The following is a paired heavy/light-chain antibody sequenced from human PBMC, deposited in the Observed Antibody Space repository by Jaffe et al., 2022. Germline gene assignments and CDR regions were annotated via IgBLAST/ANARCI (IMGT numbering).Heavy chain of an antibody. CDR1: GFNFDDYA. D-gene: IGHD6-19*01. Sequence: EVQLVESGGGLVQPGRSLRLSCAASGFNFDDYAMHWVRLAPGKGLEWVSAITWNSYKIDYADSVKGRFTISRDNAKNSLYLQMNSLRVEDTALYFCVKDISTDPYISAWYLSYFDYWGQGTLVTVSS. V-gene: IGHV3-9*01. J-gene: IGHJ4*02. CDR2: ITWNSYKI. CDR3: VKDISTDPYISAWYLSYFDY.
Light chain of an antibody. Sequence: DIQMTQSPSSLSASVGDRVTITCRASQDIRSYLNWYYQKAGKAPKLLIYGASSLQSGVPSRFSGSGSGTDFTLTISSLQPEDFATYYCQQSYETPPTWTFGQGTRVEIK. V-gene: IGKV1-39*01. CDR3: QQSYETPPTWT. J-gene: IGKJ1*01. CDR2: GAS. CDR1: QDIRSY.